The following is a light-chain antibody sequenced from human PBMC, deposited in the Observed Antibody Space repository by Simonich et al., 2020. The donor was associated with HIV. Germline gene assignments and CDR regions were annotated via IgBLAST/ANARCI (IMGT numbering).Light chain of an antibody. CDR3: QSYDGANWV. J-gene: IGLJ3*02. V-gene: IGLV6-57*01. CDR2: EDN. CDR1: SGSIASSY. Sequence: NFVLTQPHSVSESPGKTITISCTRRSGSIASSYVQWYQQRPGTYPTTVLYEDNVRPSGVPARFSGSIDSSSNSASLTSSGLKTEDEADYYCQSYDGANWVFGGGTKLTVL.